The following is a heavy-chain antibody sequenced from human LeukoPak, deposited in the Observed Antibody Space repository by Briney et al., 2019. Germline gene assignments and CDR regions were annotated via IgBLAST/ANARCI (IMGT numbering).Heavy chain of an antibody. V-gene: IGHV3-66*01. J-gene: IGHJ4*02. CDR1: GFTVSSNY. D-gene: IGHD2-21*01. Sequence: GGSLRLSCAASGFTVSSNYMSWVRQAPGKGLEWVSVIDRGGSKYYADAEKGRFNITRDNSKNTLYLQMNRLRAEVTAVYYGARDVQCGGDGYYDYWGQGTLVIVSA. CDR3: ARDVQCGGDGYYDY. CDR2: IDRGGSK.